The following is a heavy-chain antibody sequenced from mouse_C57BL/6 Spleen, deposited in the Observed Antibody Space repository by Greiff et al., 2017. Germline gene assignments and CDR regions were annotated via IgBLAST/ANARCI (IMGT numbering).Heavy chain of an antibody. Sequence: QVQLQQPGAELVKPGASVKLSCKASGYTFTSYWMHWVKQRPGQGLEWIGMIHPNSGSTNYNEKFKSKATLTVDKSSSTAYMQLSSLTSEDSAVYYCARPYITTVVPNYYAMDYWGQGTSVTVSS. J-gene: IGHJ4*01. D-gene: IGHD1-1*01. CDR3: ARPYITTVVPNYYAMDY. CDR2: IHPNSGST. V-gene: IGHV1-64*01. CDR1: GYTFTSYW.